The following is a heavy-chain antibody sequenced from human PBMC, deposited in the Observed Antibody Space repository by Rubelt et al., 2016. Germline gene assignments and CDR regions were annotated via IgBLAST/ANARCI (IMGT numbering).Heavy chain of an antibody. CDR2: IYYSGST. CDR3: ASYIAARHYFDY. Sequence: SSNYMSWVRQAPGKGLEWIGYIYYSGSTNYNPSLKSRVTISVDTSKNQFSLKLSSVTAADTAVYYCASYIAARHYFDYWGQGTLVTVSS. CDR1: SSNY. J-gene: IGHJ4*02. V-gene: IGHV4-59*01. D-gene: IGHD6-6*01.